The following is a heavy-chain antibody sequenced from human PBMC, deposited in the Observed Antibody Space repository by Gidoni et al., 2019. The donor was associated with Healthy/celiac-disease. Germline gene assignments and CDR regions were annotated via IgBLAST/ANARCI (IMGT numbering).Heavy chain of an antibody. CDR3: TAGREVNWFDP. V-gene: IGHV4-34*01. CDR1: GGSFSGYY. J-gene: IGHJ5*02. CDR2: INHSGST. Sequence: QVQLQQWGAGLLKPSETLSLTCPGYGGSFSGYYWSWIRQPPGKGLEWIGEINHSGSTNYNPSLKSRVTISVDTSKNQFSLKLSSVIAADTAVYYCTAGREVNWFDPWGQGTLVTVSS.